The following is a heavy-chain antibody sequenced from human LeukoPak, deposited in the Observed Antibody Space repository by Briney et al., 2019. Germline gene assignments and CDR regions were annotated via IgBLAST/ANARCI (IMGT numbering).Heavy chain of an antibody. CDR1: GFTVSSNY. CDR3: ARGVPGVVTLYYFDY. J-gene: IGHJ4*02. D-gene: IGHD3-3*01. V-gene: IGHV3-53*01. CDR2: IYSGGST. Sequence: GGSLRLSCSASGFTVSSNYMSWVRQAPGKGLEWVSVIYSGGSTYYADSVKGRFTISRDNSKNTLYLLMNSLRAEDTAMYYCARGVPGVVTLYYFDYWGQGTLVTVSS.